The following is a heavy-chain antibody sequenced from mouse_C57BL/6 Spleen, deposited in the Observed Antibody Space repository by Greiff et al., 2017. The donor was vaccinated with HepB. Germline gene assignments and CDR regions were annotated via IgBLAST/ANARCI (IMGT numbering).Heavy chain of an antibody. J-gene: IGHJ1*03. D-gene: IGHD1-1*01. CDR1: GYAFSSYW. V-gene: IGHV1-80*01. Sequence: VQLQQSGAELVKPGASVKISCKASGYAFSSYWMNWVKQRPGKGLEWIGQIYPGDGDTNYNGKFKGKATLTADKSSSTAYMQLSSLTSEDSAVYFCARDYGSSFPWYFDVWGTGTTVTVSS. CDR2: IYPGDGDT. CDR3: ARDYGSSFPWYFDV.